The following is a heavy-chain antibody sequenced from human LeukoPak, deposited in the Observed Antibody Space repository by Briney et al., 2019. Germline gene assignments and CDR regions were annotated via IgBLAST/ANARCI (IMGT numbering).Heavy chain of an antibody. Sequence: GGSLRLSCAASGFTFSNFWMTWVRQAPGKGLEWVASIKPDGSEKYYVDSVKGRFTISRDNARRSVYLQMNSLRVEDTAVYYCARDRIAAAAQVFLHWGQGTLVTVSS. J-gene: IGHJ1*01. D-gene: IGHD6-13*01. CDR2: IKPDGSEK. CDR3: ARDRIAAAAQVFLH. CDR1: GFTFSNFW. V-gene: IGHV3-7*01.